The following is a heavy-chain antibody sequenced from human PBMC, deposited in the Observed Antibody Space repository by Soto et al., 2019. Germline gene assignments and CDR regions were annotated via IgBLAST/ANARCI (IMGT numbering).Heavy chain of an antibody. CDR3: GRDLGGAYGAFDH. D-gene: IGHD4-17*01. V-gene: IGHV4-59*01. J-gene: IGHJ4*02. CDR1: GASISTSY. Sequence: PEETLSLTCTVSGASISTSYWSWIRLPPGKGLEWIGYIYSSGTTKYNPSLKSRVAISIDTSKNQFSLKLSSVTAADTAIYYCGRDLGGAYGAFDHWGQGTLVTVSS. CDR2: IYSSGTT.